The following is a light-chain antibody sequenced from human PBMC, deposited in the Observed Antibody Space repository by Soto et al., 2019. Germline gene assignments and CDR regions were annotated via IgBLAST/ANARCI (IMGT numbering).Light chain of an antibody. V-gene: IGLV2-8*01. CDR3: SSYSGTNYPYV. CDR2: EVI. Sequence: QSALTQPPSASGSFGQSVTISCTGTSSDVGGYNYVSWYQYHPGKAPKLMFYEVIERPSGFPDRFSGSNSGNTASLTFFVLQADDEADYSCSSYSGTNYPYVFGTGTKVTVL. J-gene: IGLJ1*01. CDR1: SSDVGGYNY.